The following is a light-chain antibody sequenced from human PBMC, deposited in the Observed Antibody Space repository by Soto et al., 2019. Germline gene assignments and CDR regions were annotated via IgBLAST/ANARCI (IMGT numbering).Light chain of an antibody. CDR3: QSYDSSLSAWV. CDR1: SSNIGAGYD. V-gene: IGLV1-40*01. Sequence: QSVLTQPPSVSGAPGQRVPISCTGSSSNIGAGYDVHWYQQLPGTAPKLLIYGDNNRPSGVPDRFSGSKSGTSASLAITGLQAEDEADYYCQSYDSSLSAWVFGGGTKVTVL. CDR2: GDN. J-gene: IGLJ3*02.